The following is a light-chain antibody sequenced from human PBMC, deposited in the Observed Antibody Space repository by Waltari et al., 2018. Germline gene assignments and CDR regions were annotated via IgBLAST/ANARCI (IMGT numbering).Light chain of an antibody. Sequence: QSVLTQPPSASEAARKSVTISCSGSTSNIGSNSVSWYQQLPETAPKLLIYYNDRRASGVSDVFFGSKSGTSASLAISGLQTEDEADYYCAAWDDSLSGWVFGGGTRLTVL. CDR2: YND. CDR3: AAWDDSLSGWV. CDR1: TSNIGSNS. J-gene: IGLJ3*02. V-gene: IGLV1-36*01.